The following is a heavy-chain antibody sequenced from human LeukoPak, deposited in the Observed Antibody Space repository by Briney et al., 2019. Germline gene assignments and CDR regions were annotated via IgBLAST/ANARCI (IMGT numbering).Heavy chain of an antibody. Sequence: GGSLRLSCAASGFTFSSYAMSWVRQAPGKGLEWVSAISGSGDSTYYGDSVKGRFTISRDNSKNTMYLQMNSLRAEDTAVYYCAKTRPLDSSSWSHGDYWGQGTLVTVSS. V-gene: IGHV3-23*01. CDR1: GFTFSSYA. J-gene: IGHJ4*02. CDR2: ISGSGDST. D-gene: IGHD6-13*01. CDR3: AKTRPLDSSSWSHGDY.